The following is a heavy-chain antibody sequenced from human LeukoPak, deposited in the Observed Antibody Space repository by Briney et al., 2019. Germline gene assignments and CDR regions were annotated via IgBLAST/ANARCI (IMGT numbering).Heavy chain of an antibody. CDR1: GGSISSYY. CDR3: AGRVEMATIDAFDI. Sequence: SETLSLTCNVSGGSISSYYWSWIRQPPGKGLEWIGYIYYSGSTNYNPSLKSRVTISVDSSKNQFSLKLSSVTSADTAVYYCAGRVEMATIDAFDIWGHGTMVTVSP. J-gene: IGHJ3*02. CDR2: IYYSGST. D-gene: IGHD5-24*01. V-gene: IGHV4-59*01.